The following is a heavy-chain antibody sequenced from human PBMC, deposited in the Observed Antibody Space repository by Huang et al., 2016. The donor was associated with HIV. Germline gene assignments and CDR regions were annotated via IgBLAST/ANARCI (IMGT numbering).Heavy chain of an antibody. CDR1: GDSFTSYW. Sequence: EVQLVQSGAEVKRPGESLKISCTGSGDSFTSYWVGWVRPLPGKGLEWMGISYPGDADTRYSPSFQGQVTISADKSISTAYRQWSSLKASDTAMYYCARLSTTWYFDYWGQGTLVTVSS. J-gene: IGHJ4*02. D-gene: IGHD1-1*01. CDR2: SYPGDADT. V-gene: IGHV5-51*01. CDR3: ARLSTTWYFDY.